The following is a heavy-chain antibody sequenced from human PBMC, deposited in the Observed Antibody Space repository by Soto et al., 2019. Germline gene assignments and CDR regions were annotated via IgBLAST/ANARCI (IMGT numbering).Heavy chain of an antibody. V-gene: IGHV4-34*01. CDR3: ARVTRIAVAGTSAPIDY. Sequence: SETLSLTCAVYGGSFSGYYWSWIRQPPGKGLEWIGEINHSGSTNYNPSLKSRVTISVDTSKNQFSLKLSSVTAADTAVYYCARVTRIAVAGTSAPIDYWGQGTLVTVSS. J-gene: IGHJ4*02. D-gene: IGHD6-19*01. CDR2: INHSGST. CDR1: GGSFSGYY.